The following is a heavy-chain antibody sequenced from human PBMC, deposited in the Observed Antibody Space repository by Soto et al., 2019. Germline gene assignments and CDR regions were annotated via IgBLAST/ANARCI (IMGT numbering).Heavy chain of an antibody. CDR2: IYYSGST. D-gene: IGHD3-10*01. CDR1: GGSISGYY. Sequence: SETLSLTCTVSGGSISGYYWSWIRQPPGKGLEWIGYIYYSGSTNYNPSLKSRVTISVDTSKNQFSLKLSSVTAADTAVYYCARVXATYYYGSGSYSNWFDPWGQGTLVTVSS. V-gene: IGHV4-59*01. J-gene: IGHJ5*02. CDR3: ARVXATYYYGSGSYSNWFDP.